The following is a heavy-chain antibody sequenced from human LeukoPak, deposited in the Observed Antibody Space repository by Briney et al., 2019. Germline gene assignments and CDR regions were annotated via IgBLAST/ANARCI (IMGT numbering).Heavy chain of an antibody. J-gene: IGHJ4*02. CDR3: ARMVFGIMTGYYHDS. Sequence: SETLSLTCNVSGVSISSHYWSWLRQPPGKGLEWIGYRYHNGNSNYNPSLRSWVTVSIDMSKSQVSLSLNSVTAADTAVYYCARMVFGIMTGYYHDSWGQGTLVTVSS. CDR1: GVSISSHY. D-gene: IGHD2-8*01. CDR2: RYHNGNS. V-gene: IGHV4-59*11.